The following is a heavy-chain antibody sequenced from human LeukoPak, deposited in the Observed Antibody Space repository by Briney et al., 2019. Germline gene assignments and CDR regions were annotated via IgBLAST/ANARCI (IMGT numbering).Heavy chain of an antibody. V-gene: IGHV1-46*01. D-gene: IGHD3-22*01. CDR2: INPSGGST. J-gene: IGHJ4*02. CDR3: ARGDDSSGYRAYYFDY. Sequence: ASVKVSCKASGYTFTSYYMHWVRQAPGQGLEWMGIINPSGGSTSYAQKFQGRVSMTRDTSTSTVYMELSSLRSEDTAVYYCARGDDSSGYRAYYFDYWGQGTLVTVSS. CDR1: GYTFTSYY.